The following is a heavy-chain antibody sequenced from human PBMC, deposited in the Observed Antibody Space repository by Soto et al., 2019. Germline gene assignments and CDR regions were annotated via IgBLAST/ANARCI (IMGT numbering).Heavy chain of an antibody. CDR2: IYYSGST. J-gene: IGHJ5*02. D-gene: IGHD3-3*01. CDR1: GGSISSGGYY. CDR3: ARVKYYDFWSGTDSYNWFDP. Sequence: TLSLTCTVSGGSISSGGYYWSWIRQHPXKGLEWIGYIYYSGSTYYNPSLKSRVTISVDTSKNQFSLKLCSVTAADTAVYYCARVKYYDFWSGTDSYNWFDPWGQGTLVTVSS. V-gene: IGHV4-31*03.